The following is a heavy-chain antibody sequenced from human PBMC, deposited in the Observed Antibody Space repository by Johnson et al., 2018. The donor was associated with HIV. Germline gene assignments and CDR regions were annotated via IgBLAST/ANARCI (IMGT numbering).Heavy chain of an antibody. Sequence: EVQLVASGGGLIQPGGSLRLSCAASGFTLSRYWMHWVRQAPGNGLLWVSRINSDGSSTNYADSVKGRFTISRDNAKNTLYLQMNSLRAEDTAVFYCARDAKVGYGDAFDIWGHGTMVTVSS. CDR3: ARDAKVGYGDAFDI. J-gene: IGHJ3*02. CDR1: GFTLSRYW. V-gene: IGHV3-74*01. CDR2: INSDGSST. D-gene: IGHD5-12*01.